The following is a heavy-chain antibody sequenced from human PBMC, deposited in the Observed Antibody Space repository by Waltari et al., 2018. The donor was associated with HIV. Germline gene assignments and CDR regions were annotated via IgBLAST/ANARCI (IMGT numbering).Heavy chain of an antibody. Sequence: QVQLVESGGGVVQPGRSLRLSCAASGFNFSTFPMHWVRQAPGKGLEWVVVISYDGNNKYYAASVKGRFTISRDNSKNTLYLHMNSLRPEDTAVYYCAREREVAASTWMSGADFWGQGTLVTVSS. V-gene: IGHV3-30-3*01. D-gene: IGHD2-15*01. CDR3: AREREVAASTWMSGADF. J-gene: IGHJ4*02. CDR1: GFNFSTFP. CDR2: ISYDGNNK.